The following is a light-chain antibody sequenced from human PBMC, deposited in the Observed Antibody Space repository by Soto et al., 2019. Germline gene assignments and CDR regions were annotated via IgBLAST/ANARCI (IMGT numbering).Light chain of an antibody. CDR2: AAI. CDR3: QRYNNWPPWT. V-gene: IGKV3-20*01. J-gene: IGKJ1*01. Sequence: EIVLTQSPDTLSLSPGERATLSCRASQSVRDSFLAWYQQKPGQSPRLLIYAAISRATGIPERFSGSGSETDFTLTIYRLEPEDFAVYYCQRYNNWPPWTFGQGTKVEIK. CDR1: QSVRDSF.